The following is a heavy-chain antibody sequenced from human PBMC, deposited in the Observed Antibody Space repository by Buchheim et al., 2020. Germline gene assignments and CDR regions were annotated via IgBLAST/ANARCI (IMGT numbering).Heavy chain of an antibody. CDR1: GFTFSSYG. Sequence: QVQLVESGGGVVQPGRSLRLSCAASGFTFSSYGMHWVRQAPGKGLEWVAFIRYDGSNKYYADSVKGRFTISRDNSKNTLYLQMNSLRAVDTAVYYCAKDQVPYYYYGMDVWGQGTT. CDR3: AKDQVPYYYYGMDV. CDR2: IRYDGSNK. V-gene: IGHV3-30*02. J-gene: IGHJ6*02.